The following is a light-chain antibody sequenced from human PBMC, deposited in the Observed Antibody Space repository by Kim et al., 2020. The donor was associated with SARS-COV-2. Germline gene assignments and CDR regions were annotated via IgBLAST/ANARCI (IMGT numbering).Light chain of an antibody. Sequence: QSVLTQPPSVSAAPGQKATISCSGSSSNIGNNYVAWYQHLPGTAPKLLIYDNNKRPSGIPDRFSGAKSGTSATLSITGLQTGDEADYFCETWDSSLTVVMFGGGTQLTVL. CDR1: SSNIGNNY. J-gene: IGLJ3*02. CDR2: DNN. V-gene: IGLV1-51*01. CDR3: ETWDSSLTVVM.